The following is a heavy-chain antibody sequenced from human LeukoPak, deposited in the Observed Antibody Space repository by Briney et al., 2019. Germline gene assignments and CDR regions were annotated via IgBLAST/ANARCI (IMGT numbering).Heavy chain of an antibody. Sequence: GESLKISCKGSGYSFTSYWIGWVRQMPGKGLEWMGIIYPDDSDTRYSPSFQGQVTISADKSISTAYLQWSTLRASDSGIYYCARQGDVDLSMEHAFDVWGQGTMVTVSS. D-gene: IGHD1-1*01. J-gene: IGHJ3*01. V-gene: IGHV5-51*01. CDR2: IYPDDSDT. CDR3: ARQGDVDLSMEHAFDV. CDR1: GYSFTSYW.